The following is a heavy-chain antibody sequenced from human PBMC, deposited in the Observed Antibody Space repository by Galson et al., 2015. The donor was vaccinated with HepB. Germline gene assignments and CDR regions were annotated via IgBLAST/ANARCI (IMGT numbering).Heavy chain of an antibody. D-gene: IGHD2-2*01. Sequence: SLRLSCAASGFTFSSYAMSWVRQAPGKGLEWVSAISGSGGSTYYADSVKGRFTISRDNSKNTLYLQMNSLRAEDTAVYYCAKDIIVVVPAATYVTDYWGQGTLVTVSS. V-gene: IGHV3-23*01. CDR1: GFTFSSYA. CDR2: ISGSGGST. J-gene: IGHJ4*02. CDR3: AKDIIVVVPAATYVTDY.